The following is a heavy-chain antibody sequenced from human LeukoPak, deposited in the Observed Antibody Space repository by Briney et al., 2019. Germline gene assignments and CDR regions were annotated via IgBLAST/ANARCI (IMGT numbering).Heavy chain of an antibody. J-gene: IGHJ4*02. CDR2: ISYDGSNK. CDR1: GFTFSSYG. Sequence: GGSLRPSCAASGFTFSSYGMHWVRQAPGKGLEWVAVISYDGSNKYYADSVKGRFTISRDNSKNTLYLQMNSLRAEDTAVYYCAKNLPPAAADYWGQGTLVTVSS. CDR3: AKNLPPAAADY. V-gene: IGHV3-30*18. D-gene: IGHD6-13*01.